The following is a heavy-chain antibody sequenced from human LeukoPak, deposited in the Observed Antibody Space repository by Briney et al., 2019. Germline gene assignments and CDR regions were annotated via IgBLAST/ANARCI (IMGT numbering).Heavy chain of an antibody. D-gene: IGHD5-24*01. V-gene: IGHV1-46*01. Sequence: GASVKVSCKASGYTFTSYYMHWVRQAPGQGLEWMGIINPSGGSTSYAQKFQGRVTMTRDTSTSTVYMELSSLRSEDTAVYYCARVRRSVEMATILDYWGQGTLVTVSS. CDR3: ARVRRSVEMATILDY. CDR2: INPSGGST. J-gene: IGHJ4*02. CDR1: GYTFTSYY.